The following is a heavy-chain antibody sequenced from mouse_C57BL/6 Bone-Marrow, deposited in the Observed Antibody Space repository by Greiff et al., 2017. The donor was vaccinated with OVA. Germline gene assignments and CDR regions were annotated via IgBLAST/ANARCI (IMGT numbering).Heavy chain of an antibody. CDR2: ISYDGSN. D-gene: IGHD6-1*01. CDR1: GYSITSGYY. CDR3: ARLALFAY. V-gene: IGHV3-6*01. J-gene: IGHJ3*01. Sequence: EVQLQQSGPGLVKPSQSLSLTCSVTGYSITSGYYWTWIRQFPGNKLEWMGYISYDGSNNYNPSLKNRISITRDTSKNQFFLKLNSVTTEDTATYYCARLALFAYWGQGTLVTVSA.